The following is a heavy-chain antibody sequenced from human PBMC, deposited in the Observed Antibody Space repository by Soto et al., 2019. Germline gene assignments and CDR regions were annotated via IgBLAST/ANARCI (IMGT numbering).Heavy chain of an antibody. Sequence: SETLSLTCTVSGASISGFYWSWIRKSAGKGLEWIGRIYATGTTDYSPSLKSRVMMSVDTSKKQFSLKLRSVTAADTAVYYCVRDGTKTLRDWFDPWGRGISVTVSS. CDR2: IYATGTT. V-gene: IGHV4-4*07. J-gene: IGHJ5*02. CDR1: GASISGFY. D-gene: IGHD1-1*01. CDR3: VRDGTKTLRDWFDP.